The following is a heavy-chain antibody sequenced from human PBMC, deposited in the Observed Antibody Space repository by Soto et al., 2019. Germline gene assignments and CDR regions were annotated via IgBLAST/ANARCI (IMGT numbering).Heavy chain of an antibody. CDR2: ISGNGRII. CDR3: ARDFDADSRTDFDY. Sequence: QVLLVESGGGLVKPGGSLRLSFATSGFIFSDYSMHWIRQAPGKGLEWISYISGNGRIIQYADSAKGRFTISRDNAQNSLYLQMNSLRAEDTALYFCARDFDADSRTDFDYWGQGTLVTVSS. J-gene: IGHJ4*02. CDR1: GFIFSDYS. D-gene: IGHD4-17*01. V-gene: IGHV3-11*01.